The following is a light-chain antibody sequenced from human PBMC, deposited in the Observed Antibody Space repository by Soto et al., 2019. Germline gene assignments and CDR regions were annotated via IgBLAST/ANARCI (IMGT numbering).Light chain of an antibody. J-gene: IGLJ2*01. CDR3: CSYAGRWV. CDR1: SSDVGSYNL. V-gene: IGLV2-23*01. Sequence: QSALTQPASVSGSPGQSISISSTGTSSDVGSYNLVSWYQQHPGKAPKLMIYEGSKRPSGVSNRFSGSKSGNTASLTISGLQAEDEADYYCCSYAGRWVFGGGTKLTVL. CDR2: EGS.